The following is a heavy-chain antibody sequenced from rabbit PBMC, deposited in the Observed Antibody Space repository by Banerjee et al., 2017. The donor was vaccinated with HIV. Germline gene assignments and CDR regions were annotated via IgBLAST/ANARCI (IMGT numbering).Heavy chain of an antibody. CDR3: ARGDHVNGYYPYFNL. D-gene: IGHD1-1*01. CDR2: IYGGSSGNT. J-gene: IGHJ4*01. Sequence: QEQLVESGGGLVQPEGSLTLTCTASGFSFSSSYWICWVRQAPGKGLEWIGCIYGGSSGNTYYANWAKGRFTISKTSSTTVTLQRTSLTAADTATYFCARGDHVNGYYPYFNLWGPGTLVTVS. V-gene: IGHV1S45*01. CDR1: GFSFSSSYW.